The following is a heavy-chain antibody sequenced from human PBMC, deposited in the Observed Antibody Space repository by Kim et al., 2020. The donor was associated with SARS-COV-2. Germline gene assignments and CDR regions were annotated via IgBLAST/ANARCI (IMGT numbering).Heavy chain of an antibody. D-gene: IGHD3-3*01. J-gene: IGHJ4*02. CDR3: AGYDFWSGCYSD. Sequence: SETLSLTCTVSGGSISSYYWSWIRQPPGKGLEWIGYIYYSGTTNYNPSLNSRVTISVDTSKNQFSLKLSSVTAADAAVYCCAGYDFWSGCYSDWGQGTLVTVSS. CDR2: IYYSGTT. V-gene: IGHV4-59*13. CDR1: GGSISSYY.